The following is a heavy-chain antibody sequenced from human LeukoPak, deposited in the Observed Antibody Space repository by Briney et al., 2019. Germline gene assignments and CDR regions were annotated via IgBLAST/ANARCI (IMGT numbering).Heavy chain of an antibody. D-gene: IGHD2-2*01. Sequence: ASVKVSCKASGGTFSSYAISWVRQAPGQGLEWMGGIIPIFGTANYAQKFQGRVTMTADESTSTAYMELSSLRSEDTAVYYCARDTGPYCSSTSCYALDYWGQGTLVTVSS. CDR1: GGTFSSYA. CDR2: IIPIFGTA. V-gene: IGHV1-69*01. CDR3: ARDTGPYCSSTSCYALDY. J-gene: IGHJ4*02.